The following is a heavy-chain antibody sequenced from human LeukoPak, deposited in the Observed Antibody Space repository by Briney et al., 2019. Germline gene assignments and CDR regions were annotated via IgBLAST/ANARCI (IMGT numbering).Heavy chain of an antibody. D-gene: IGHD2-2*01. CDR2: IYYSGST. J-gene: IGHJ6*02. V-gene: IGHV4-39*07. CDR3: ARTMRYCSSTSCPAIDHYGMDV. CDR1: GGSISGSSYY. Sequence: SETLSLTCTVSGGSISGSSYYWGWIRQPPGKGLEWIGSIYYSGSTYYNPSLKSRVTISVDTSKNQFSLKLSSVTAADTAVYYCARTMRYCSSTSCPAIDHYGMDVWGQGATVTVSS.